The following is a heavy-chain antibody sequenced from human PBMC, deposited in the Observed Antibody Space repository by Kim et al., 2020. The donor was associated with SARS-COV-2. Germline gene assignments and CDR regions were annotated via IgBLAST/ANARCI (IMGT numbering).Heavy chain of an antibody. CDR3: AWSLFHSPSSSWVRFEP. Sequence: SETLSLTCGVYGGSFSGYYWSWIRQPPGKGLEWIGEIYHSGTTKYDPSLMSRVSISVDTSKNQFSLKLSSVTAADTAVYYYAWSLFHSPSSSWVRFEPWG. D-gene: IGHD6-13*01. V-gene: IGHV4-34*01. CDR2: IYHSGTT. CDR1: GGSFSGYY. J-gene: IGHJ5*02.